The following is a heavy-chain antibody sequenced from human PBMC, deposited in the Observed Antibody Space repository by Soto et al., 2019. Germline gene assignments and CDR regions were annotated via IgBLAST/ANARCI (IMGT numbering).Heavy chain of an antibody. CDR1: GYSVSSNSAA. CDR2: TYYRSKWYN. CDR3: ARGTGSGWYYYYYGMDV. D-gene: IGHD6-19*01. Sequence: SQTLSLTCAISGYSVSSNSAALNWIRQSPSRGLEWLGRTYYRSKWYNDYAVSVKSRITINPDTSKNQFSLQLNSVTPEDTAVYYCARGTGSGWYYYYYGMDVWGQGTTVTVSS. V-gene: IGHV6-1*01. J-gene: IGHJ6*02.